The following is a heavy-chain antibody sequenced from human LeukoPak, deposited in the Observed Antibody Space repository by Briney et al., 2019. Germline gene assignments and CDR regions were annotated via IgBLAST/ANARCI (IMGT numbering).Heavy chain of an antibody. J-gene: IGHJ3*02. V-gene: IGHV1-8*03. D-gene: IGHD3-16*01. CDR1: GYTFTSYD. Sequence: ASVKVSCKASGYTFTSYDINWVRQAAGQGLEWMGWMNPNSGNTGYAQKFQGRVTITRNTSISTAYMVLSSLRSDDTAVYYCVRRGAQNAFYIWGQGTMVTVSS. CDR3: VRRGAQNAFYI. CDR2: MNPNSGNT.